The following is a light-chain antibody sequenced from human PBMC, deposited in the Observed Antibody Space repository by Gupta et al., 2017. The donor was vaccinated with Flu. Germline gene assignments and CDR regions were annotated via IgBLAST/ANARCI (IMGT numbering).Light chain of an antibody. CDR3: ALLMTDSRISV. J-gene: IGLJ2*01. CDR1: SGSVAAYYY. V-gene: IGLV8-61*01. CDR2: KKN. Sequence: QTVLTQESSVSVSPGGTVTLTCALSSGSVAAYYYPSWSQQTPGQPPRRLIYKKNGRSSGVPHRFSGSIVGNKAALTITGAQAEDEGDYYCALLMTDSRISVFGGGTKLTV.